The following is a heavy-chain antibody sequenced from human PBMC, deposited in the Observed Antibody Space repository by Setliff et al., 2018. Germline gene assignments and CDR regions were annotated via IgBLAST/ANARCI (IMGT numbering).Heavy chain of an antibody. CDR1: GYTFTGYF. CDR2: INPNSGGT. J-gene: IGHJ4*02. V-gene: IGHV1-2*02. CDR3: ARAQLDCRSGGGSCYSY. Sequence: ASVKVSCKASGYTFTGYFIHWVRQAPGQGLEWMGWINPNSGGTNYAQKFQGRVTLTTDTSTTTVYMDVRSLRADDTAVYFCARAQLDCRSGGGSCYSYWGQGTQVTVSS. D-gene: IGHD2-15*01.